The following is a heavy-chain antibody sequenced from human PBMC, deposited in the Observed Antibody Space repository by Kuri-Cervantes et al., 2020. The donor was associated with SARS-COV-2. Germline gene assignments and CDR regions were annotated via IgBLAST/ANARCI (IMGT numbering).Heavy chain of an antibody. CDR2: ISGSGGST. J-gene: IGHJ6*02. CDR3: ARGRHLYLEGFSVSGMDV. CDR1: GFTFSSYA. Sequence: GESLKISCAASGFTFSSYAMSWVRQAPGKGLEWVSAISGSGGSTYYADSVKGRFTISSDNSKNTLYLQMNSLRAEDTAVYYCARGRHLYLEGFSVSGMDVCGQGTTVTVSS. D-gene: IGHD1-1*01. V-gene: IGHV3-23*01.